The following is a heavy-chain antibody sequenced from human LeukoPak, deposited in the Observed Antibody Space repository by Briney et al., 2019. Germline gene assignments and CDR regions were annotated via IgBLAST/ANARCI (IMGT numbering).Heavy chain of an antibody. V-gene: IGHV3-66*01. CDR1: GFTVSSNY. CDR2: IYSGDDT. Sequence: PGGSLRLSCAASGFTVSSNYMSWVRQAPGKGLECVSVIYSGDDTYYADSVKGRFTITRDNSKNTLYLQMNSLRAEDTAVYYCARVSSGWYYFDYWGQGTLVTVSS. D-gene: IGHD6-19*01. CDR3: ARVSSGWYYFDY. J-gene: IGHJ4*02.